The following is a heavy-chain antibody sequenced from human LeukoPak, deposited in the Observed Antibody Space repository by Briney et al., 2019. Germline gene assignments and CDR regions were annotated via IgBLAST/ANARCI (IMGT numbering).Heavy chain of an antibody. Sequence: SETLSLTCTVSGGSISTSNYYWGWIRQPPGKGLEWIGNIFYSGSTYYSPSLRSRVTISLDTSRNQFSLKLNSVTAADTAYYMDVWGKRTTVTGSS. CDR2: IFYSGST. CDR1: GGSISTSNYY. J-gene: IGHJ6*03. CDR3: V. V-gene: IGHV4-39*07.